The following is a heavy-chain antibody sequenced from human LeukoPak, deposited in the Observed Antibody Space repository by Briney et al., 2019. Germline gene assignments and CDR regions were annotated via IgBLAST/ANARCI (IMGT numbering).Heavy chain of an antibody. J-gene: IGHJ4*02. CDR3: AKDLSRRVTVTRAFDY. CDR1: GFTFGDYA. CDR2: ISWNSGSI. Sequence: GGSLRLSFAASGFTFGDYAMHWVRQAPGKGLEWVSGISWNSGSIDYADSVKGRFTISSNNAKNSLYLQMNSLRAEDMALYYCAKDLSRRVTVTRAFDYWGQGTLVTVSS. V-gene: IGHV3-9*03. D-gene: IGHD4-17*01.